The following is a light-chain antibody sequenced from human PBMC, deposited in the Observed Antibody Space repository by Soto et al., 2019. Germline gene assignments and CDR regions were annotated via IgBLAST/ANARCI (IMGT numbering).Light chain of an antibody. V-gene: IGKV3-20*01. J-gene: IGKJ5*01. CDR2: GAS. CDR1: QSVSSSY. Sequence: EIGLTQSPGTLSLSPGERATLSCRASQSVSSSYLAWYQQKPGQAPRLLIYGASSRATGIPDRFSGSGSGTDFTLTSSRLELEDFAVYFCQQYGSSPVTFGQGTRLEIK. CDR3: QQYGSSPVT.